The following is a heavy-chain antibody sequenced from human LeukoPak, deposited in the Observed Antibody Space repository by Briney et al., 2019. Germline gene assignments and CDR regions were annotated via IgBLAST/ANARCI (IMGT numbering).Heavy chain of an antibody. CDR1: GFTFGNYG. CDR2: IGCDGGTI. D-gene: IGHD1-26*01. V-gene: IGHV3-9*01. J-gene: IGHJ4*02. Sequence: GGSLRLSCAASGFTFGNYGMHWVRQAPGKGLEWVAGIGCDGGTIAYADSVKGRFTISRANAKNSLYLQMNSLRPEDTALYYCSKDIELGAATIRAFDDWGEGSLVT. CDR3: SKDIELGAATIRAFDD.